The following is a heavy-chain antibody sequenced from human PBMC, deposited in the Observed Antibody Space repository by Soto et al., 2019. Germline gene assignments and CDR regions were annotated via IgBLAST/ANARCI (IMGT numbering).Heavy chain of an antibody. CDR1: GGSISSSSYY. CDR3: ARHVRGAMIVVVIPGWFDP. CDR2: IYYSGST. V-gene: IGHV4-39*01. Sequence: QLQLQESGPGLVKPSETLSLTCTVSGGSISSSSYYWGWIRQPPGKGLEWIGSIYYSGSTYYNPSLKSRVTISVDTSKNQFSLKLSSVTAADTAVYYCARHVRGAMIVVVIPGWFDPWGQGTLVTVSS. J-gene: IGHJ5*02. D-gene: IGHD3-22*01.